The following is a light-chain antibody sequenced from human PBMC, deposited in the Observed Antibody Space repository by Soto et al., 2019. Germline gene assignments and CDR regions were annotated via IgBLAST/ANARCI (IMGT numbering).Light chain of an antibody. CDR1: QGISTW. V-gene: IGKV1-12*01. CDR3: QQFGSSLPIT. Sequence: EIQMTQSPSSVSASVGDRVTITCRASQGISTWLAWYQQKAGKAPNLLIYGASNLHSGVPSRFSGSGSGTNFTLTISRLEPEDLAVYYCQQFGSSLPITFGQGTRLEIK. J-gene: IGKJ5*01. CDR2: GAS.